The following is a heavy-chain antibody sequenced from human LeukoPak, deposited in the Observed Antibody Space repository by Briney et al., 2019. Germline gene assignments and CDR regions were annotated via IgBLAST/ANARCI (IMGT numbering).Heavy chain of an antibody. D-gene: IGHD5-18*01. CDR2: IIPIFGTA. CDR3: ARLYSDAGPGDY. Sequence: GASVKVSCKASGGTFSSYAISWVRQAPGQGLEWMGGIIPIFGTANYAQKFQGRVTITADESTSTAYMELSSLRSEDTAVYYCARLYSDAGPGDYWGQGTLVTVSS. V-gene: IGHV1-69*13. J-gene: IGHJ4*02. CDR1: GGTFSSYA.